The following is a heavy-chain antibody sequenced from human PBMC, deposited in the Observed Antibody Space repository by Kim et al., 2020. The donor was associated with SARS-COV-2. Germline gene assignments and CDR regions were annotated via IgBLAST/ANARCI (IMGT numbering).Heavy chain of an antibody. CDR2: VTSATSSE. CDR1: GFTFSSYS. CDR3: ARGTTYAPGIDY. V-gene: IGHV3-74*01. D-gene: IGHD1-1*01. Sequence: GGSLRLSCAASGFTFSSYSMHWVRQAPGKGLVWVSRVTSATSSESYADSVRGRFSISRDNAKHTMYLQMHSLRAEDTAVYYCARGTTYAPGIDYWGQGT. J-gene: IGHJ4*02.